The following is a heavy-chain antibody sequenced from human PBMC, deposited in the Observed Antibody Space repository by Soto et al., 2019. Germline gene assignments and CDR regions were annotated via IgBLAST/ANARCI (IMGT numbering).Heavy chain of an antibody. CDR2: IHPGGQTI. J-gene: IGHJ3*01. CDR1: GFTFSSSE. V-gene: IGHV3-48*03. CDR3: ARRGSR. D-gene: IGHD2-15*01. Sequence: EVQLVESGGGLVQPGGSLRLSCAASGFTFSSSEMYWVRQAPGKGLEWISYIHPGGQTIFYAESVKGRFTIPRDNAKHSVYLQMNSLGAEDTAVYYCARRGSRWGRGTKVTVSS.